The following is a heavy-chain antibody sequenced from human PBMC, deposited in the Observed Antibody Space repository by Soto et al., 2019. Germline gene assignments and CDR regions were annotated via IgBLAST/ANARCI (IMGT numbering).Heavy chain of an antibody. CDR3: ARYPKTSAHADY. Sequence: GGSLRLSCAASGFTFSSYSMNWVRQAPGKGLEWVSSISSSSSYIYCADSVKGRFTISRDNAKNSLYLQMNSLRAEDTAVYYCARYPKTSAHADYWGQGTLVTVSS. CDR1: GFTFSSYS. CDR2: ISSSSSYI. D-gene: IGHD1-7*01. V-gene: IGHV3-21*01. J-gene: IGHJ4*02.